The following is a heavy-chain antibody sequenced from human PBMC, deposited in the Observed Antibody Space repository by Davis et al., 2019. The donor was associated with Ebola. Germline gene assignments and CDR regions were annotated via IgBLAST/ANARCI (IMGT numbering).Heavy chain of an antibody. D-gene: IGHD1-20*01. Sequence: GESLKISCKGSGYIFTSYWISWVRHMPGTGLEWMGRIDPSDSYTNYSPFFQGYVTISADKSIRTAYLQWSSLKAADTAIYFCATLRRTITGMDDGFDLWGQGTMVTVSS. J-gene: IGHJ3*01. CDR2: IDPSDSYT. CDR1: GYIFTSYW. V-gene: IGHV5-10-1*01. CDR3: ATLRRTITGMDDGFDL.